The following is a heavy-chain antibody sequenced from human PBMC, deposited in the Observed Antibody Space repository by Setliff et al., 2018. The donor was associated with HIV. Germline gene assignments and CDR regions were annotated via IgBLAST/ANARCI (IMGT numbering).Heavy chain of an antibody. Sequence: PGGSLRLSCKASGFTFKIYAMSWLRQAPGKGLEWVSAISNSGGNTYYADSVKGRFTISRDSSENTLYLQMNSLRPEDTAIYYCAKEVPYSNGFMYFDYWGQGTLVTVSS. CDR3: AKEVPYSNGFMYFDY. CDR2: ISNSGGNT. J-gene: IGHJ4*02. CDR1: GFTFKIYA. V-gene: IGHV3-23*01. D-gene: IGHD3-22*01.